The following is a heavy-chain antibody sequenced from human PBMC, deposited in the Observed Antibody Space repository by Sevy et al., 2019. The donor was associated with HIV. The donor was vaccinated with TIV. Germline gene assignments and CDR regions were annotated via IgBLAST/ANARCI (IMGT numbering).Heavy chain of an antibody. V-gene: IGHV3-23*01. CDR2: LSGSGGTT. Sequence: GGSLRLSCAASGFTFFSHVMSWVRQAPGKGLEWVSGLSGSGGTTYYADSVKGRFSIYRDNSKNKLYLQMSSLRIEDTAVYYCATGTTDSSISWVFDVWGQGTMVTVSS. D-gene: IGHD6-13*01. CDR3: ATGTTDSSISWVFDV. J-gene: IGHJ3*01. CDR1: GFTFFSHV.